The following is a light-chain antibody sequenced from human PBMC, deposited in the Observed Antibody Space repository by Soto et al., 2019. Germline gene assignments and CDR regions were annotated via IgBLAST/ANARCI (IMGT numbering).Light chain of an antibody. V-gene: IGLV2-14*03. J-gene: IGLJ1*01. CDR2: DVN. Sequence: ARAQPASVSGSPGQSSTISCTGTSSDVGGYNYVSWYQHHPGKAPKLLIYDVNSRPSGVSDRFSGSKSGNTASLTISGLQAEDEADYYCSSYTSSSTEVFGTGTKVTVL. CDR3: SSYTSSSTEV. CDR1: SSDVGGYNY.